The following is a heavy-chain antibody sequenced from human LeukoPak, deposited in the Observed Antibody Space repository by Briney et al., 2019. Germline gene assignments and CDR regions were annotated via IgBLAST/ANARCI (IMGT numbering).Heavy chain of an antibody. Sequence: GGSLRLSCAASGFTFNTYAMHWVRQAPGKGLEWVSGIDGSGDNTYYADSVKGRFTISRDNSKDTLFLQMKSLRAEDTAVYYCAEADSYGGNSQLFDFWGQGTLVTVSS. J-gene: IGHJ5*01. CDR3: AEADSYGGNSQLFDF. CDR2: IDGSGDNT. V-gene: IGHV3-23*01. CDR1: GFTFNTYA. D-gene: IGHD4-23*01.